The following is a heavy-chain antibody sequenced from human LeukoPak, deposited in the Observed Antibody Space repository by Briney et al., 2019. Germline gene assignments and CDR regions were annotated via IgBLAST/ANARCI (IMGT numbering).Heavy chain of an antibody. CDR2: INSDGSST. CDR3: ARAYYDSSGLVDS. Sequence: AGGSLRLSCAASGFTFSRYWMHWVRQAPGKGLVWVSRINSDGSSTNYADSVKGRFIISRDNAKNTLYLQMNSLRAEDTAVYYCARAYYDSSGLVDSWGQGTLVTVSS. J-gene: IGHJ4*02. CDR1: GFTFSRYW. D-gene: IGHD3-22*01. V-gene: IGHV3-74*01.